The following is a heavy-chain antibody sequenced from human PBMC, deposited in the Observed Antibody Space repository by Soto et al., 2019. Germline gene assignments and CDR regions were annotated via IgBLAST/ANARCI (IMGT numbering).Heavy chain of an antibody. D-gene: IGHD4-17*01. CDR3: GSQYYGGLFDD. CDR2: IYYSGST. J-gene: IGHJ4*02. CDR1: CDSIGSRRYY. V-gene: IGHV4-39*01. Sequence: XETLSLTCTVSCDSIGSRRYYWGWIRQPPGKGLEWIGSIYYSGSTYYNPSLKSRVTISVDTSKNQFSLKLSSVTAADTAVYYCGSQYYGGLFDDWAQGTLVTVSS.